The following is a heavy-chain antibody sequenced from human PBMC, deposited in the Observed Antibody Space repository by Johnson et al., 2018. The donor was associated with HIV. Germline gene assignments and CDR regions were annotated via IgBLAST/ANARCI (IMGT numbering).Heavy chain of an antibody. CDR2: ISSSGSTI. V-gene: IGHV3-11*04. CDR1: GFTFDDYA. J-gene: IGHJ3*02. CDR3: SRGIAARVAFDI. D-gene: IGHD6-13*01. Sequence: VQLVESGGGVVRPGGSLRLSCVGSGFTFDDYALSWVRQLPGKGLEWVSYISSSGSTIYYADSVKGRFTISRDNAKNSLYLQMNSLRAEDTAVYYCSRGIAARVAFDIWGQGTMVTVSS.